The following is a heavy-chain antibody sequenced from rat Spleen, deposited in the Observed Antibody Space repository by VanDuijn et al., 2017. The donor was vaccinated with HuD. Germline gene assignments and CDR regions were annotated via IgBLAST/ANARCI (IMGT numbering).Heavy chain of an antibody. CDR3: TRENYYSGDY. J-gene: IGHJ2*01. V-gene: IGHV5-20*01. CDR1: GFTFSNYD. CDR2: ISYDGSST. Sequence: EVQLVESGGGLVQPGRSMKLSCAASGFTFSNYDMAWVRQAPTKGLEWVAYISYDGSSTYYRDSVKGRFTISRDNAKSTLYLQMNNLRSEDTATYYCTRENYYSGDYWGQGVMVTVSS. D-gene: IGHD1-1*01.